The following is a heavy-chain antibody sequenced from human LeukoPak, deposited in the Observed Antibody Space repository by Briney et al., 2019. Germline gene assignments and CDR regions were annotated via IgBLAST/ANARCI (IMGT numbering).Heavy chain of an antibody. V-gene: IGHV1-18*01. CDR3: ARVIVVPAALGTENWFDP. Sequence: ASVKVPCKASGYTFTSYGISWVRQAPGQGLEWMGWISAYNGNTNYAQKLQGRVTMTTDTSTSTAYMELRSLRSDDTAVYYCARVIVVPAALGTENWFDPWGQGTLVTVSS. CDR1: GYTFTSYG. D-gene: IGHD2-2*01. CDR2: ISAYNGNT. J-gene: IGHJ5*02.